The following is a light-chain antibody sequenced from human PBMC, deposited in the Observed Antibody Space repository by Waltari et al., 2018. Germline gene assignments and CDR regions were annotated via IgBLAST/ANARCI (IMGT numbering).Light chain of an antibody. CDR2: EAN. J-gene: IGLJ1*01. CDR3: CSYAGSIFV. V-gene: IGLV2-23*01. CDR1: STDVGSYNL. Sequence: QSALTQPASVSGSPGQSITISCTGTSTDVGSYNLVPWYQQHPGKAPKLIIYEANKRPSGISNRLSGSKSGNTASLTISGLEAEDEAEYYCCSYAGSIFVFGTGTKVTVL.